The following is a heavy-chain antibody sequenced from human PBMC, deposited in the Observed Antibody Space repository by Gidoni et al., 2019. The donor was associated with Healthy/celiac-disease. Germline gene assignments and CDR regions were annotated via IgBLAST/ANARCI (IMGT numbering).Heavy chain of an antibody. Sequence: QVTLNESCPVLVKPTETLTLPCTSNARMGVSWIRQPPGKALEWLAHIFSNDEKSYSTSLKSRLTISKDTSKSQVVLTRTNMDPVDTATYYCARYGGDFGAFDIWGQGTMVTVSS. V-gene: IGHV2-26*01. CDR2: IFSNDEK. CDR1: NARMG. D-gene: IGHD3-3*01. CDR3: ARYGGDFGAFDI. J-gene: IGHJ3*02.